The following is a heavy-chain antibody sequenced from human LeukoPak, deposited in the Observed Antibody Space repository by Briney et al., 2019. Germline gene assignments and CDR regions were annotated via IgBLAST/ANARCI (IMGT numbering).Heavy chain of an antibody. CDR2: ISAYNGNT. CDR3: ARDLWESGYGADPTYYYYGMDV. D-gene: IGHD5-12*01. Sequence: GASVKVSCKASGYTFTSYGISWVRQAPGQGLEWMGWISAYNGNTNYAQKLQGRVTMTTDTSTSTAYMELRSLRSDDTAVYYCARDLWESGYGADPTYYYYGMDVWGQGTTVTVSS. J-gene: IGHJ6*02. CDR1: GYTFTSYG. V-gene: IGHV1-18*01.